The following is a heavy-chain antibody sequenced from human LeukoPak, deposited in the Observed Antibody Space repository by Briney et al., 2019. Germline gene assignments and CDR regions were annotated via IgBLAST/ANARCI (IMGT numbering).Heavy chain of an antibody. V-gene: IGHV3-53*01. D-gene: IGHD2-15*01. CDR1: GFTVSSNY. CDR3: AKQGSGCSGGSCYFLRGEYYYMDV. CDR2: IYSGGST. J-gene: IGHJ6*03. Sequence: PGGSLRLSCAASGFTVSSNYMSWVRQAPGKGLEWVSLIYSGGSTYYADSVKGRFTISRDNSKNTLYLQMNSLRAEDTAVYYCAKQGSGCSGGSCYFLRGEYYYMDVWGEGTTVTISS.